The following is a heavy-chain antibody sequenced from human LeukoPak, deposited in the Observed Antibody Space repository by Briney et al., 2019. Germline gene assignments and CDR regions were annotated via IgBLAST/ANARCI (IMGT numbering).Heavy chain of an antibody. V-gene: IGHV3-23*01. Sequence: GGSLRLSCAASGFTFSSYAMSWVRQAPGKGLEWVSAISGSGGSTYYADSVKGRFTISRDNSKNTLYLQMNSLRVEDTAVYYCAKVRGVGAAAGTFDYWGQGTLVTVSS. CDR2: ISGSGGST. J-gene: IGHJ4*02. CDR3: AKVRGVGAAAGTFDY. D-gene: IGHD6-13*01. CDR1: GFTFSSYA.